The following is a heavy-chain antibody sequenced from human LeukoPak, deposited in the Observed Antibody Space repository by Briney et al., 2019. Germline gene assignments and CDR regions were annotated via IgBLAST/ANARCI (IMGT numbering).Heavy chain of an antibody. CDR1: GYTFAGYY. V-gene: IGHV1-69*13. Sequence: GASVKVSCKASGYTFAGYYMHWVRQAPGQGLEWMGWINPIFGTANYAQKFQGRVTITADESTSTAYMELSSLRSEDTAVYYCAREDWNARGWFDPWGQGTLVTVSS. CDR3: AREDWNARGWFDP. D-gene: IGHD1-1*01. CDR2: INPIFGTA. J-gene: IGHJ5*02.